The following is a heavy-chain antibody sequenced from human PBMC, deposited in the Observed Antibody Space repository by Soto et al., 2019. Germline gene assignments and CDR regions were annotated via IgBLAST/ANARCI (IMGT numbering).Heavy chain of an antibody. Sequence: QVQLQESGPGLVKPSETLSLTCTVSGGSLTSYYWSWIRQPPGKGLEWIGFVYYTGIARYNPSRMSRVTISVDTSKTQFSLKRTVVTAADTAIYYCARRIVSTETFDYWGQGTLFSVSS. D-gene: IGHD5-12*01. J-gene: IGHJ4*02. CDR2: VYYTGIA. CDR1: GGSLTSYY. CDR3: ARRIVSTETFDY. V-gene: IGHV4-59*08.